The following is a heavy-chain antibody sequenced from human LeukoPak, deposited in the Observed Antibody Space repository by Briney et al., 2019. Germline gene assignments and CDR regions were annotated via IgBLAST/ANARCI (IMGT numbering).Heavy chain of an antibody. V-gene: IGHV4-38-2*02. CDR1: GYSISSGYY. Sequence: PSETLSLTCTVSGYSISSGYYWGWIRQPPGKGLEGIGYIYYSGSTNYNPSLKSRVTISVDTSKNQFSLKLSSVTAADTAVYYCARARGWGSGSYDYWGQGTLVTVSS. D-gene: IGHD3-10*01. CDR3: ARARGWGSGSYDY. CDR2: IYYSGST. J-gene: IGHJ4*02.